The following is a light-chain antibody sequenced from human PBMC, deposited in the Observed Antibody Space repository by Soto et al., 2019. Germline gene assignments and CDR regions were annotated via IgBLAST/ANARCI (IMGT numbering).Light chain of an antibody. J-gene: IGKJ4*01. CDR1: QSVSSY. CDR2: DAS. Sequence: EIVLTQSPATLSLSPGERATLSCRASQSVSSYLAWYRQKPGQPPRLLIYDASNRATGIPARFSGSGSGTDFTLTISSLEPEDFAVYNGQQRSNWPLTCGGGTKVEIK. V-gene: IGKV3-11*01. CDR3: QQRSNWPLT.